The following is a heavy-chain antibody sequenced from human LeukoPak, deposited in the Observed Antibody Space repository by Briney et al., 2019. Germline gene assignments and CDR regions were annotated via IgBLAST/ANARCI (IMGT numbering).Heavy chain of an antibody. CDR3: ARDPKSAVAADWFDP. Sequence: SGTLSLTCAVSGGSISSSNWWSWVRQPPGKGLEWIGEIYHSGSTNYNPSLKSRVTISVDKSKNQFSLKLSSVTAADTAVYYCARDPKSAVAADWFDPWGQGTLVTASS. CDR2: IYHSGST. J-gene: IGHJ5*01. CDR1: GGSISSSNW. V-gene: IGHV4-4*02. D-gene: IGHD6-19*01.